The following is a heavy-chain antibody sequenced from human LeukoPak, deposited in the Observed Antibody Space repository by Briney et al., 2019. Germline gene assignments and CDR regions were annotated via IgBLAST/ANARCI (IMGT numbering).Heavy chain of an antibody. D-gene: IGHD5-18*01. CDR2: ISYDGNNK. Sequence: GGSLRLSCAASGFTFSSYAMHWVHQAPGKGLEWVAVISYDGNNKYYADSVKGRFTISRDNSKNTLYLQMNSLRAEDTAVYYCARDGDTAMAMDVWGQGTTVTVSS. V-gene: IGHV3-30-3*01. CDR3: ARDGDTAMAMDV. CDR1: GFTFSSYA. J-gene: IGHJ6*02.